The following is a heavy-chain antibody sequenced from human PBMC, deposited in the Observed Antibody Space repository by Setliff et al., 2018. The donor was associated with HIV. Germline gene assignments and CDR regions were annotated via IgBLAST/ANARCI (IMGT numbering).Heavy chain of an antibody. CDR2: VYYSGTT. J-gene: IGHJ4*02. Sequence: PSETLSLTCSVSGGSLSSYYWSWIRQPPGKGLEWIGYVYYSGTTSYNPSLKSRVSMSVDTSKNQFSLRLSSVTAADTAVYYCARKYLVNVFDYWGQGMLVTVSS. CDR1: GGSLSSYY. CDR3: ARKYLVNVFDY. D-gene: IGHD3-22*01. V-gene: IGHV4-59*01.